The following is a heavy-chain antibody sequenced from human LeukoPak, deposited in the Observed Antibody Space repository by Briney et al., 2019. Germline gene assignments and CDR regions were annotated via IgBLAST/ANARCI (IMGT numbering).Heavy chain of an antibody. D-gene: IGHD2-2*01. CDR1: GGSFSGYY. J-gene: IGHJ5*02. V-gene: IGHV4-34*01. Sequence: PSETLSLTCAVYGGSFSGYYWSWIRRPPGKGLEWIGEINHSGSTNYNPSLKSRVTISVDTSKNQFSLKLSSVSAADTAVYYCARVGRGYCSSTSCRRRGWFDPWGQGTLVTVSS. CDR3: ARVGRGYCSSTSCRRRGWFDP. CDR2: INHSGST.